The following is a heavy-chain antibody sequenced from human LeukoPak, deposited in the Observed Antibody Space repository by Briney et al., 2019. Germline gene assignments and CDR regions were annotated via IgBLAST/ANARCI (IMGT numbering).Heavy chain of an antibody. CDR3: ARVHRGYSYGRLDY. J-gene: IGHJ4*02. Sequence: GGSLRLPCAASGFAFSDYSMNWVRQAPGKGLEWVSYISSSDNTIHYADSVKGRFTISRDNAKNSLYLEMNSLRDEDTAVYYCARVHRGYSYGRLDYWGQGTLVTVSS. D-gene: IGHD5-18*01. CDR2: ISSSDNTI. V-gene: IGHV3-48*02. CDR1: GFAFSDYS.